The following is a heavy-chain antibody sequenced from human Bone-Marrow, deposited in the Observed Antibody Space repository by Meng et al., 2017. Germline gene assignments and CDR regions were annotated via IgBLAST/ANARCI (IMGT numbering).Heavy chain of an antibody. CDR3: ARDYPEMATPRGDAFDI. CDR1: GGAFRSYA. J-gene: IGHJ3*02. Sequence: QGQLGQCGAEVKKPGGSVNVACKASGGAFRSYAISWVRQATGQGLEWIGGIIPIFGTENYAQKFQGRVTITADESTSTAYMELSSLRSEDTAVYYCARDYPEMATPRGDAFDIWGQGTMVTVSS. V-gene: IGHV1-69*01. CDR2: IIPIFGTE. D-gene: IGHD5-24*01.